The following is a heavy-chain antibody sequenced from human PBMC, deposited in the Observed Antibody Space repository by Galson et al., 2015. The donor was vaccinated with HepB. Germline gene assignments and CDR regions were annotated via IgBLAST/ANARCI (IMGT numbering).Heavy chain of an antibody. CDR2: INPNSGGT. J-gene: IGHJ5*02. Sequence: SVKVSCKASGYTFTGYYMHWVRQAPRQGLEWMGWINPNSGGTNYAQKFQSRVTMTRDTSISTAYMELSRLRSDDTAVYYCASSSSHAFCSGGSCYSWATNWFDPWGQGTLVTVSS. V-gene: IGHV1-2*02. CDR1: GYTFTGYY. CDR3: ASSSSHAFCSGGSCYSWATNWFDP. D-gene: IGHD2-15*01.